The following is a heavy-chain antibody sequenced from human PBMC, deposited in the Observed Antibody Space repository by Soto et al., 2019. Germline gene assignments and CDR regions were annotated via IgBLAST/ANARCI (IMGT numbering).Heavy chain of an antibody. Sequence: GGSLGLSCAASGFTFTNYVMSWVRQAPGKGLEWVSAISGDDFTTYYADSVKGRFTISRDNSKNTLYLQMSILGAEDTALYYCTRIDTAGNVHLEFDHWGPGTLVTVSS. CDR2: ISGDDFTT. CDR3: TRIDTAGNVHLEFDH. V-gene: IGHV3-23*01. CDR1: GFTFTNYV. J-gene: IGHJ4*02. D-gene: IGHD2-8*02.